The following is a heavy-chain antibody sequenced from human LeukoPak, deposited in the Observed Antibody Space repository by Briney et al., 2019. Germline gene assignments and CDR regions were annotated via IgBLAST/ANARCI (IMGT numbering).Heavy chain of an antibody. Sequence: GGSLRLSCAASGFTFSSHGMHWVRQAPGKGLEWVAVISFDGSSKYYADSVKGRFTISGDNSKNTLYLQMNSLRAEDTAVYYCAKDAGTWGYGYNFDYWGQGTLVTVSS. V-gene: IGHV3-30*18. D-gene: IGHD7-27*01. J-gene: IGHJ4*02. CDR3: AKDAGTWGYGYNFDY. CDR2: ISFDGSSK. CDR1: GFTFSSHG.